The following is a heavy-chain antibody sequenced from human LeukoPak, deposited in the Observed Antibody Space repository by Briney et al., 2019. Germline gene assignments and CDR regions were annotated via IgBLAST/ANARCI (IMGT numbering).Heavy chain of an antibody. J-gene: IGHJ5*02. Sequence: LRLSCAASGFTFSSYAMHWVRQPPGKGLEWIGEINHSGSTNYNPSLKSRVTISVDTSKNQFSLKLSSVTAADTAVYYCARRTRFLEWLLAGSWFDPWGQGTLVTVSS. V-gene: IGHV4-34*01. CDR2: INHSGST. CDR1: GFTFSSYA. CDR3: ARRTRFLEWLLAGSWFDP. D-gene: IGHD3-3*01.